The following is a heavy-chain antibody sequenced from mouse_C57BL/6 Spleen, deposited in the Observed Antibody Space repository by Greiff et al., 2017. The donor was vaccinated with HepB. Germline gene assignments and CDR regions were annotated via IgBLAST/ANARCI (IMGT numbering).Heavy chain of an antibody. J-gene: IGHJ3*01. CDR1: GFTFSDYG. CDR2: ISSGSSTT. V-gene: IGHV5-17*01. Sequence: EVMLVESGGGLVKPGGSLKLSCAASGFTFSDYGMHWVRQAPEKGLEWVAYISSGSSTTYYADTVKGRFTISRDNAKNTLFLQMTSLRSEDTAMYYCARPGDYDAWFAYWGQGTLVTVSA. CDR3: ARPGDYDAWFAY. D-gene: IGHD2-4*01.